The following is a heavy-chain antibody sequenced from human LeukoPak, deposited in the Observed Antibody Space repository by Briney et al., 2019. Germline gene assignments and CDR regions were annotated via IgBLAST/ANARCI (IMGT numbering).Heavy chain of an antibody. D-gene: IGHD2-2*01. CDR3: ATPYCSGISCLDVFNV. CDR2: KYYSRSA. V-gene: IGHV4-31*02. Sequence: SQTLSLTCNVSGVSISDGRYYWAWIRQVPGKGLEWIGYKYYSRSAKYNPSLRSRLTISIDTPENQFSLHLSSVTAADTATYYCATPYCSGISCLDVFNVWGQGRRVTVSS. CDR1: GVSISDGRYY. J-gene: IGHJ3*01.